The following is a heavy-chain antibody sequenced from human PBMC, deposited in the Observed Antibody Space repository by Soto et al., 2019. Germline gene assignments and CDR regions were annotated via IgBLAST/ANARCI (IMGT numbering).Heavy chain of an antibody. D-gene: IGHD4-17*01. V-gene: IGHV3-30*18. CDR2: ISYDGSNK. J-gene: IGHJ4*02. Sequence: QVQLVESGGGVVRPGRSLRLSCAASGFTFSSYGMHWVRQAPGKGLEWVAVISYDGSNKYYADSVKGRFTISRDNSKNTLYLQMDSLRAEDTAVYYCAKDSYGDYFDYWGQGTLVTVSS. CDR3: AKDSYGDYFDY. CDR1: GFTFSSYG.